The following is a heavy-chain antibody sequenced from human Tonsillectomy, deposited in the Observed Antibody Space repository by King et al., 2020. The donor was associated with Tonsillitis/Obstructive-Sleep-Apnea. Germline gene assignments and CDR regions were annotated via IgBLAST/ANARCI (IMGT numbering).Heavy chain of an antibody. V-gene: IGHV4-39*01. CDR3: ARQGGRTVATPKGVDNWFDP. Sequence: LQLQESGPGLVKPSETLSLTCTVSGGSISRSTYYWGWIRQPPGKGLEWIGSIYYSGSTYYNPSLKSRVTISVDTSKNQFSLKLSSVTAADTAVYYCARQGGRTVATPKGVDNWFDPWGQGTLVTVSS. J-gene: IGHJ5*02. CDR2: IYYSGST. CDR1: GGSISRSTYY. D-gene: IGHD4-23*01.